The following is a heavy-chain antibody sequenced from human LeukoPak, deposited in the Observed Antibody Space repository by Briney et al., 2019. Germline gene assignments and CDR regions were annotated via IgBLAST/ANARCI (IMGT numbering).Heavy chain of an antibody. Sequence: GGSLRLSCAASGFTVSSIYMSWVRQAPGKGLEWVAVISYDGSNEYYADSVKGRFTISRDSSKNTLYLQMNSLSVEDTAVYHCARVGYYASGPFSYFDYWGQGTLVTVSS. CDR3: ARVGYYASGPFSYFDY. V-gene: IGHV3-30-3*01. D-gene: IGHD3-10*01. J-gene: IGHJ4*02. CDR2: ISYDGSNE. CDR1: GFTVSSIY.